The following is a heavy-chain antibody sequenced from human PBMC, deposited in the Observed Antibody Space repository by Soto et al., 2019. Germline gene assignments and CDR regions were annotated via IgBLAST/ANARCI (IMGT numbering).Heavy chain of an antibody. CDR3: ARVSVDVPE. V-gene: IGHV1-2*02. J-gene: IGHJ4*02. Sequence: QLVQSGAEVKKPGASVRVSCKTSGPTFIAYYIHWVRQAPGQGLEWMGWIAPNSGVTTYEQKFLGRVTITMDTSINTAYVDLNRLTSDDTAVYYCARVSVDVPEWGQGTLITVSS. CDR1: GPTFIAYY. D-gene: IGHD5-12*01. CDR2: IAPNSGVT.